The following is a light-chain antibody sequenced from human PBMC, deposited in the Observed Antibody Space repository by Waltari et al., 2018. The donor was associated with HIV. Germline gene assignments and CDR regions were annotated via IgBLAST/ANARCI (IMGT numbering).Light chain of an antibody. V-gene: IGLV3-9*01. CDR3: QLWDSSTVI. Sequence: SYEVTQSLSVSVALGQTAKITCGGNYIGTKSVHWYQQKPGQAPVLVIYADRGRPSGFPDRFSGSSSGNTATLTIRGVQSGDEAYYYCQLWDSSTVIFGGGTKLTVL. CDR2: ADR. J-gene: IGLJ2*01. CDR1: YIGTKS.